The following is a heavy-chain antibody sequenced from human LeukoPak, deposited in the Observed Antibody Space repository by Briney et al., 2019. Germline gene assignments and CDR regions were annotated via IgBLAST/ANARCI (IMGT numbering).Heavy chain of an antibody. CDR1: GYTFTGYY. D-gene: IGHD1/OR15-1a*01. J-gene: IGHJ4*02. CDR3: AITLLTGTFDY. V-gene: IGHV1-2*02. Sequence: GASVKVSCKASGYTFTGYYMHWVRQAPGQGLEWMGWINPNSGGTNYAQKFQGRVTMTRGTSISTAYMELSRLRSYDTAVYYCAITLLTGTFDYWGQGTLVTVSP. CDR2: INPNSGGT.